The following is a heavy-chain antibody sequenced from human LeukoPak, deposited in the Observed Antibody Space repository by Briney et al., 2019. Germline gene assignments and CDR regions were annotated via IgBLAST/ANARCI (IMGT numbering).Heavy chain of an antibody. Sequence: QTGGSLRLSCAASGFTFSSYSMNWVRQAPGKGLEWVSYISSSSSTIYYADSVKGRFTISRDNPKNTLFLQMNSLRAKDTAIYYCASLDPFDYWGQGTLVTVSS. V-gene: IGHV3-48*04. CDR1: GFTFSSYS. CDR3: ASLDPFDY. J-gene: IGHJ4*02. CDR2: ISSSSSTI.